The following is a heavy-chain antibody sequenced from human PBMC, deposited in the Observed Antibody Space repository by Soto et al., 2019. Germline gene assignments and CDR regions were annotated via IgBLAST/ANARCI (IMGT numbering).Heavy chain of an antibody. J-gene: IGHJ4*01. D-gene: IGHD3-22*01. CDR1: GFTLTSSS. Sequence: SEKVSCKASGFTLTSSSVMWVRQARGQRLEWIGWIVVGSGNTNYAQKFQERVTITRDMSTSTAYMELSSLRSEDTAVYYAAADTSYHYDSGAYHALDYWG. CDR3: AADTSYHYDSGAYHALDY. V-gene: IGHV1-58*01. CDR2: IVVGSGNT.